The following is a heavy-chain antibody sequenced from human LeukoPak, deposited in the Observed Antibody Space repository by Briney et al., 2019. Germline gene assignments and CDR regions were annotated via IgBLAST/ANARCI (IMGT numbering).Heavy chain of an antibody. CDR1: GYTFTSYG. CDR3: ARDPGRGHSYGYVFGDGDY. Sequence: ASVKVSCKASGYTFTSYGISWVRQAPGQGLEWMGWISAYNGNTNYAQKLQGRVTMTTDTSTSTAYMELRSLRSDDTAVYYCARDPGRGHSYGYVFGDGDYWGQGTLVTVSS. CDR2: ISAYNGNT. V-gene: IGHV1-18*01. J-gene: IGHJ4*02. D-gene: IGHD5-18*01.